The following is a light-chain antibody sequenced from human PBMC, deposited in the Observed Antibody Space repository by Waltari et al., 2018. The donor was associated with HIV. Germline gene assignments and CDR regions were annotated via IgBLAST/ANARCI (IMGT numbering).Light chain of an antibody. V-gene: IGLV3-21*02. CDR3: QVWDGRGDPVI. J-gene: IGLJ2*01. Sequence: SYVLTQPPSVSVAPGQTARITCGGNNIAATKSVHWYRLNPGQAPVVVIYDDRDRPSGIPDRFSGSSSGDTATLTISRAEAGDRADYYCQVWDGRGDPVIFGGGTKLAVV. CDR2: DDR. CDR1: NIAATKS.